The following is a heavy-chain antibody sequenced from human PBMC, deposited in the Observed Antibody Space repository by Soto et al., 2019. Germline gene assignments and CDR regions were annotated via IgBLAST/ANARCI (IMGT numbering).Heavy chain of an antibody. V-gene: IGHV3-15*07. CDR2: FKSKTDGGTT. CDR3: TMQNARGVPDY. D-gene: IGHD3-10*01. J-gene: IGHJ4*02. Sequence: EVQLVESGGGLVKPGGSLRLSCAASGFTFSNAWMNWVRQAPGKGLEWVGRFKSKTDGGTTDYAAPGKGRFTISREDSHITQYLQMNSLKPEDSAVYYCTMQNARGVPDYWGKGTLVTVSS. CDR1: GFTFSNAW.